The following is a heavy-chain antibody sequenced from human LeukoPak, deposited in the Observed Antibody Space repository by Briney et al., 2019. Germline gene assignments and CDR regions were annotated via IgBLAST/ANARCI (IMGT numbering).Heavy chain of an antibody. D-gene: IGHD6-19*01. CDR2: ISGSGGST. V-gene: IGHV3-23*01. J-gene: IGHJ5*02. CDR1: GFTFSSYA. Sequence: GGSLRLSCAASGFTFSSYAMSWVRQAPGKGQEWVSAISGSGGSTYYADSVKGRFTISRDNSKNTLYLQMNSLRAEDTAVYYCAKNSPTNSSGWYNWFDPWGQGTLVTVSS. CDR3: AKNSPTNSSGWYNWFDP.